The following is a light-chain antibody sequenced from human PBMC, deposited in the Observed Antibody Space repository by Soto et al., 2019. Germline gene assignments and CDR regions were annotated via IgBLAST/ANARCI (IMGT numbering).Light chain of an antibody. CDR1: RDIANY. CDR2: GAS. Sequence: DIQMTQSPSSLSASVGDRVTITCRASRDIANYLAWYQQKPGKVPQLLIYGASTLQSGVPSRFSGSGSGTDFTHTISILQPEDVATYYCQKSNSSPFTFGPGTKVNIK. V-gene: IGKV1-27*01. J-gene: IGKJ3*01. CDR3: QKSNSSPFT.